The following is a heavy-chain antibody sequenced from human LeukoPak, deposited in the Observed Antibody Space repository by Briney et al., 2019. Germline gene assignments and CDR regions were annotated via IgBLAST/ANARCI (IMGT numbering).Heavy chain of an antibody. J-gene: IGHJ5*02. Sequence: ASVKVSCKATGYTFTGYHRHWVRQAPVQGLDWMGWINPNSGGTNYAQKFQGRVTMTRDTSISTAYMELSRLRSDDTAVYYCARDTAMVTYWFDPWGQGTLVTVSS. V-gene: IGHV1-2*02. CDR2: INPNSGGT. CDR1: GYTFTGYH. D-gene: IGHD5-18*01. CDR3: ARDTAMVTYWFDP.